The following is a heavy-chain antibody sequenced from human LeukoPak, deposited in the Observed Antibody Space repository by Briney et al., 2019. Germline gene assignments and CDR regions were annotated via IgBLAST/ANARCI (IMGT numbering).Heavy chain of an antibody. V-gene: IGHV3-74*03. D-gene: IGHD6-6*01. J-gene: IGHJ4*02. CDR2: ISSDGSST. Sequence: GGSLRLSCAASGFTFRNHWMHWVRQTPGKGLVWVSRISSDGSSTTYADSVKGRFTTSRDNAKNTLYLQMNNLRAEDMAMYYCARDQRVTGRPDIDYWGQGTLVIVSS. CDR3: ARDQRVTGRPDIDY. CDR1: GFTFRNHW.